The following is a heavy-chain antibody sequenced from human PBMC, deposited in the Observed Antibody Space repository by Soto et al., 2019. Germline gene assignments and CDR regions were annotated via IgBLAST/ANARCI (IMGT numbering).Heavy chain of an antibody. CDR3: ASGIHLWLRRIHNGYSG. J-gene: IGHJ4*02. D-gene: IGHD5-12*01. CDR1: GGTFSTYA. CDR2: IIPMFGTA. V-gene: IGHV1-69*12. Sequence: QVQLVQSGAEVKKPESSVKVSCKAPGGTFSTYAISWVRQAPGQGLEWMGGIIPMFGTANYAQRLQDRVTITADESTNKVYMELSSRRAEDTAVYFCASGIHLWLRRIHNGYSGWGQGTLVTVAS.